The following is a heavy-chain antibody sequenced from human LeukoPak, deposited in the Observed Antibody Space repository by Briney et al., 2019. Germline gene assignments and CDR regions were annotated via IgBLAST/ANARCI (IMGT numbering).Heavy chain of an antibody. CDR1: GYPFSNYD. Sequence: ASVKVSCKASGYPFSNYDINWVRQAPGQGLEWMGWMNPKSGNTGYGQKFQGRVTMTTDTSTSTAYMELRSLRSDDTAVYYCARDVLHRIHYDSSAYYPGSSYWGQGTLVTVSS. D-gene: IGHD3-22*01. J-gene: IGHJ4*02. CDR3: ARDVLHRIHYDSSAYYPGSSY. CDR2: MNPKSGNT. V-gene: IGHV1-8*01.